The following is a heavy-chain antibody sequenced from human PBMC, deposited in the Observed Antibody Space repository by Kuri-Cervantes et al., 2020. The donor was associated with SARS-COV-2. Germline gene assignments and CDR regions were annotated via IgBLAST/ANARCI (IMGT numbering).Heavy chain of an antibody. J-gene: IGHJ4*02. CDR2: ISTSSSAI. CDR1: GFTFSSYS. V-gene: IGHV3-48*01. D-gene: IGHD5-18*01. Sequence: GESLKISCAASGFTFSSYSMDWVRQAPGKGLEWVSYISTSSSAISYADSVKGRFTISRDNAKNSLLLQMNSLRAGDTAVYYCARDPDTTDSYGFDYWGQGTLVTVSS. CDR3: ARDPDTTDSYGFDY.